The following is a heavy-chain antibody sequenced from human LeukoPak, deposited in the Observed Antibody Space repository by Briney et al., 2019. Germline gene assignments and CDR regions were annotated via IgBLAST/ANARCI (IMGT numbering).Heavy chain of an antibody. V-gene: IGHV3-33*01. Sequence: PGGTLRLSCAVSGFTFSSYGMHWVRQAPGKGLEWVAVIWYDVSNKYYADSVKSRFTISRDNSKNTLYLQMNSLRAEDTAVYYCAIPMAYGDYVTRRVYWGQGTLVTVSS. J-gene: IGHJ4*02. CDR2: IWYDVSNK. D-gene: IGHD4-17*01. CDR3: AIPMAYGDYVTRRVY. CDR1: GFTFSSYG.